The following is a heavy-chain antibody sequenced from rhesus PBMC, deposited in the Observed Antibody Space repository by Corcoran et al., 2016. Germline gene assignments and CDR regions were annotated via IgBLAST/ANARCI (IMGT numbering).Heavy chain of an antibody. Sequence: EVQLVETGGGLVQPGGSLKLSCAASGFTFSSYGMSWVRQAPGKGLEWVSAINSGGGSTYDADSVKGRFTISRDNSKNTLSLQMNSLRAEDTAVYYCAKEGDYGTDFDYWGQGVLVTVSS. V-gene: IGHV3S5*01. J-gene: IGHJ4*01. CDR2: INSGGGST. D-gene: IGHD4-29*01. CDR3: AKEGDYGTDFDY. CDR1: GFTFSSYG.